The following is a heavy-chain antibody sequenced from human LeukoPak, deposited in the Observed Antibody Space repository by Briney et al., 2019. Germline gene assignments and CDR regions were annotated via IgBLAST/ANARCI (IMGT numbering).Heavy chain of an antibody. Sequence: SETLSLTCTVSGGSISSYYWSWIRQPAGKGLEWIGRVYTSGGTNYNPSLKSRVTMSVDTSKNQFSLKLTSVTAADTAVYYWAIGPNDYNNPRRYFDDWGQGTLVTVSS. CDR1: GGSISSYY. CDR3: AIGPNDYNNPRRYFDD. V-gene: IGHV4-4*07. D-gene: IGHD4-11*01. J-gene: IGHJ4*02. CDR2: VYTSGGT.